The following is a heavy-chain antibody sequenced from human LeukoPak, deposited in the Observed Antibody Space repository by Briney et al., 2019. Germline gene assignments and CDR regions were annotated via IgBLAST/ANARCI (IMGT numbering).Heavy chain of an antibody. Sequence: SETLSLTCTVSGGSISSYYWSWIRQPPGKGLEWIGYIYYSGSTSYTPSLKRRVNISVDTSTTQFYLKLSSVTAADPAVYYCARVAGTGMDVWGQGTTVSVSS. V-gene: IGHV4-59*01. CDR3: ARVAGTGMDV. J-gene: IGHJ6*02. CDR1: GGSISSYY. D-gene: IGHD6-13*01. CDR2: IYYSGST.